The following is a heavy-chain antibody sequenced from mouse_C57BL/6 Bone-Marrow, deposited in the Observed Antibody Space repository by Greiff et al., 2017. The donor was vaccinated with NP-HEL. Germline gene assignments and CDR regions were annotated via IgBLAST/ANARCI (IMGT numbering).Heavy chain of an antibody. D-gene: IGHD2-2*01. Sequence: VQLQQSGAELARPGASVKLSCKASGYTFTSYGISWVKQRTGQGLEWIGEIYPRSGNTYYNEKFQGKATLTADKASSTAYMELRSLTSEDSAVYFCANGRFYYGYDGWYFDVWGTGTTVTVSS. V-gene: IGHV1-81*01. CDR2: IYPRSGNT. CDR1: GYTFTSYG. CDR3: ANGRFYYGYDGWYFDV. J-gene: IGHJ1*03.